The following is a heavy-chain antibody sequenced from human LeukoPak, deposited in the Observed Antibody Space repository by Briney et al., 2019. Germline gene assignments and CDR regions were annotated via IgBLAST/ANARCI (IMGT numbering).Heavy chain of an antibody. CDR3: AKVALFSGYYPPFDY. J-gene: IGHJ4*02. CDR2: ISYDGSNE. CDR1: GFTFSNYG. D-gene: IGHD3-22*01. V-gene: IGHV3-30*18. Sequence: PGRSLRLSCTASGFTFSNYGMHWVRQAPGKGLEWVAVISYDGSNEYYADSVKGRFTISRDNSKNTLFLQMNSLRPEDTAVYHCAKVALFSGYYPPFDYWGQGTLVTVFS.